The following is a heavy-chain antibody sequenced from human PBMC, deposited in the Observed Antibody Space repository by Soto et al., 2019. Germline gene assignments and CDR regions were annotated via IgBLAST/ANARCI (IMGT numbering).Heavy chain of an antibody. CDR1: GGSISSSSYY. V-gene: IGHV4-39*01. CDR2: IYYSGST. CDR3: APLWGPD. D-gene: IGHD3-10*01. J-gene: IGHJ4*02. Sequence: QLQLQESGPGLVKPSETLSLTCTVSGGSISSSSYYWGWIRQPPGKGLEWIGRIYYSGSTYYNPSLMRGVTISVDTSKHRFSLKLGSVTAADTAVYYCAPLWGPDWGQGTLVTVSS.